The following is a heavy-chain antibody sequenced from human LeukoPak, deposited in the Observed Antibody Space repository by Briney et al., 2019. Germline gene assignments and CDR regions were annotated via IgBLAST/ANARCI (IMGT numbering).Heavy chain of an antibody. CDR3: ARSPDGYSYGYLY. J-gene: IGHJ4*02. V-gene: IGHV3-48*04. CDR1: GFTFSNYN. D-gene: IGHD5-18*01. Sequence: GGSLRLSCAASGFTFSNYNINWVRQAPGTGLEWVSYISTSSSAIYYADSVKGRFTISRDNAKNSLYLQMNSLRAEDTAVYYCARSPDGYSYGYLYWGQGTLVTVSS. CDR2: ISTSSSAI.